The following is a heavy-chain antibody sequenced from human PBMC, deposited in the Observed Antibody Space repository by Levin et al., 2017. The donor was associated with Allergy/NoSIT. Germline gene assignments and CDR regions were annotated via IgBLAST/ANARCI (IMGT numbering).Heavy chain of an antibody. CDR1: GFTFSTYG. V-gene: IGHV3-48*04. CDR2: ITNSGTPV. J-gene: IGHJ4*02. Sequence: GGSLRLSCAASGFTFSTYGMNWVRQAPDKGLEWVAHITNSGTPVYYGDSVRGRFTISRDNANGLLYLQMNRRRAEDTAVYDCGRGVVDYWGQGPLVTVSS. D-gene: IGHD2-21*01. CDR3: GRGVVDY.